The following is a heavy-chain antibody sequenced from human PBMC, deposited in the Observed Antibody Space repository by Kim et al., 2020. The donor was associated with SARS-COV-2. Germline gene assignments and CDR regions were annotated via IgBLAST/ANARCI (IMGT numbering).Heavy chain of an antibody. D-gene: IGHD3-10*01. CDR1: GGSISSSSYY. Sequence: SETLSLTCTVSGGSISSSSYYWGWIRQPPGKGLEWIGSIYYSGSTYYNPSLKSRVTISVDTSKNQFSLKLSSVTAADTAVYYCARRRRGSGSYYPRCSHCFGYWGQGTLVTVSS. CDR3: ARRRRGSGSYYPRCSHCFGY. CDR2: IYYSGST. V-gene: IGHV4-39*01. J-gene: IGHJ4*02.